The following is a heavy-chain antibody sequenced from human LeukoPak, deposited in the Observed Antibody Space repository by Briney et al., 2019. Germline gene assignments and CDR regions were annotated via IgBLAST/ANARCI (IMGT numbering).Heavy chain of an antibody. CDR3: ARVDTVMAYYFDL. Sequence: GGSLRLSCAASGFTVSTNCMTWVRQAPGKGLEWVSTICGGGTTYYADSVMGRFTISRHNSRNTLYLQMNSLRAEDTAVYYCARVDTVMAYYFDLWGQGTLVTVSS. D-gene: IGHD5-18*01. CDR1: GFTVSTNC. V-gene: IGHV3-53*04. J-gene: IGHJ4*02. CDR2: ICGGGTT.